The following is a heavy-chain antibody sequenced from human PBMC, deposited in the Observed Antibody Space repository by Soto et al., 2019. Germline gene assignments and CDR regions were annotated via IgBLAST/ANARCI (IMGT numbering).Heavy chain of an antibody. Sequence: PGGSLRLSCAASGFSLGSSGMSWVRQAPGKGLEWVSSISSSGSTIYYADSVKGRFTISRDNAKNSLYLQMNSLRAEDTAVYYCARNKGLRFLEWSSGMDVWGQGTTVTVSS. CDR1: GFSLGSSG. D-gene: IGHD3-3*01. J-gene: IGHJ6*02. V-gene: IGHV3-48*04. CDR3: ARNKGLRFLEWSSGMDV. CDR2: ISSSGSTI.